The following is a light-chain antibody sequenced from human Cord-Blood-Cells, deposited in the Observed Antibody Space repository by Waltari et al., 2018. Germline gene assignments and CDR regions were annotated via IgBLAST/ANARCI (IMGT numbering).Light chain of an antibody. J-gene: IGLJ2*01. V-gene: IGLV3-1*01. CDR1: KLGDKY. Sequence: SYEPTQTPSASVSPGQTASTTCSGDKLGDKYACWCQQKPGQSPVLVIYQDSKRPSGIPERFSASNSGNTATLTISGTQALNESDYYCQAWNSSTVVFCGGTELTVL. CDR3: QAWNSSTVV. CDR2: QDS.